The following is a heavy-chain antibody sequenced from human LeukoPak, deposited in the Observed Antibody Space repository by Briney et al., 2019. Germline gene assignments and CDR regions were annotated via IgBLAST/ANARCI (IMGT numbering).Heavy chain of an antibody. CDR2: ISGNALST. J-gene: IGHJ6*02. D-gene: IGHD2-8*01. CDR1: GFTFSAYA. V-gene: IGHV3-23*01. Sequence: GGSLRLSCAASGFTFSAYAMNWVRQAPGKGLEWVSAISGNALSTYYAGSVKGRFTISRDNSKNTLYLQMNSLRAEDTAVYFCAKVIMAATHFYCPGMDVWGQGTTVTVSS. CDR3: AKVIMAATHFYCPGMDV.